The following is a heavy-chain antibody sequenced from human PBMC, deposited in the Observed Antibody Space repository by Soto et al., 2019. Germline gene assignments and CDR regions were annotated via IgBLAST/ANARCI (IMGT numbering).Heavy chain of an antibody. CDR2: IIPIIGII. V-gene: IGHV1-69*08. CDR1: GGTFSTYT. CDR3: AGDPDSHYNDSHASSYP. D-gene: IGHD3-22*01. Sequence: QVQLVQSGAEVKKPGSSVKVSCKASGGTFSTYTITWVRQAPGQGLEWMGRIIPIIGIINYAQKFQGRVTITADKFTGTAYIELTRLRSDDTAVDYCAGDPDSHYNDSHASSYPWGQGTLVTVSS. J-gene: IGHJ5*02.